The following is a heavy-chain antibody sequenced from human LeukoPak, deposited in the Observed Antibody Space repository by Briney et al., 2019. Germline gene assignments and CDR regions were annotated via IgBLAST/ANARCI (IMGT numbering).Heavy chain of an antibody. J-gene: IGHJ6*02. CDR1: GYTFTSYS. CDR3: ARFLGGSYGMDV. Sequence: ASVKVSCKASGYTFTSYSMHWVRQAPGQRLEWMGWINAGNGNTKFSQKFQGRVAITRDTSASTAYMELSSLRSEDTAVYYCARFLGGSYGMDVWGQGTTVTVSS. CDR2: INAGNGNT. D-gene: IGHD1-26*01. V-gene: IGHV1-3*01.